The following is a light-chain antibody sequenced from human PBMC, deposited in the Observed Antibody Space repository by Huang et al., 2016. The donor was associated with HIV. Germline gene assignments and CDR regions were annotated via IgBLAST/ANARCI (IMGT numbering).Light chain of an antibody. CDR2: GAS. V-gene: IGKV3-20*01. Sequence: EIVLTQSPGTLSLSPGERATLSCRASQNVGTNHLAWYQQRPGQAPRRLIHGASSRATGIPDRFSGSGSGTDFILTISRLEPGDSAVYFCQQYGSSPWTFGQGTKVEIK. CDR1: QNVGTNH. CDR3: QQYGSSPWT. J-gene: IGKJ1*01.